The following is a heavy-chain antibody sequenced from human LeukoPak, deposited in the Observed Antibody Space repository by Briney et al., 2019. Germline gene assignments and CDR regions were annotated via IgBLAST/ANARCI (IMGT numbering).Heavy chain of an antibody. J-gene: IGHJ4*02. CDR1: GFTFSNAW. V-gene: IGHV4-34*01. CDR2: INHSGST. Sequence: GSLRLSCAASGFTFSNAWMNWVRQAPGKGLEWIGEINHSGSTNYNPSLKSRVTISVDTSKNQFSLQLTSVTAADTAVYYCARRTSDDYGDYGDYWGQGTLVTVSS. D-gene: IGHD4-17*01. CDR3: ARRTSDDYGDYGDY.